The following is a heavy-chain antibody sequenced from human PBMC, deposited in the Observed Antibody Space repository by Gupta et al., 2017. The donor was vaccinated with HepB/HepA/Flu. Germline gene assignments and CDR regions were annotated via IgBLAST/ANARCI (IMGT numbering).Heavy chain of an antibody. CDR2: ISVSGAST. J-gene: IGHJ4*02. CDR3: ANFWRCDDTGISYFDY. D-gene: IGHD3-3*01. V-gene: IGHV3-23*01. Sequence: EVQLLESGGGLVQPGGSLRLSCAASGLTFTMYAMTWVRQAPGKGLEWVADISVSGASTQYADSGKGRFTISRDNSKNTRYLQMNSLRDEETAVYYCANFWRCDDTGISYFDYWGQGTLVTVSS. CDR1: GLTFTMYA.